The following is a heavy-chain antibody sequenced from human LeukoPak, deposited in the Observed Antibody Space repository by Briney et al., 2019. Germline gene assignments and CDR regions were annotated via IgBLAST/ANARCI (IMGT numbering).Heavy chain of an antibody. J-gene: IGHJ5*02. D-gene: IGHD3-3*01. CDR3: ARDSRGSGYLNWFDP. V-gene: IGHV4-31*03. CDR1: GGSISSGGYY. Sequence: PSETLSLTCTVSGGSISSGGYYWSWIRQHLGKGLEWIGYIYYSGSTYYNPSLKSRVTISVDTSKNQFSLKLSSVTAADTAVYYCARDSRGSGYLNWFDPWGQGTLVTVSS. CDR2: IYYSGST.